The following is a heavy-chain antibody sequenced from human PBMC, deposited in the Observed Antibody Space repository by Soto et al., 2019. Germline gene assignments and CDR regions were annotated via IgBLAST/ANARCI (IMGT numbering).Heavy chain of an antibody. Sequence: QLQLQESGSGLVKPSQTLSLTCAVSGGSISSGGYSWSWIRQPPGKGLEWIGYIYHSGSTYYNPSLKSRXXIXVXXSKNQFSLKLSSVTAADTAVYYCARAPIREYYFDYWGQGTLVTVSS. J-gene: IGHJ4*02. CDR1: GGSISSGGYS. CDR2: IYHSGST. CDR3: ARAPIREYYFDY. D-gene: IGHD2-2*02. V-gene: IGHV4-30-2*01.